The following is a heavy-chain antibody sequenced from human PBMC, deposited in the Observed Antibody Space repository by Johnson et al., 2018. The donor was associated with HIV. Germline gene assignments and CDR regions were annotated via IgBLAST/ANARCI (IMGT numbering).Heavy chain of an antibody. J-gene: IGHJ3*02. CDR1: GFTVSSNY. Sequence: VQLVESGGGVVQPGRSLRLSCAASGFTVSSNYMSWVRQAPGKGLEWVSVIYSGGSTYYADSVKGRFTISRDNAKNSLYLQMNSLRAEDTAVYYCARSMYWPDAFDIWGQGTMVTVSS. CDR3: ARSMYWPDAFDI. D-gene: IGHD2-8*02. V-gene: IGHV3-66*01. CDR2: IYSGGST.